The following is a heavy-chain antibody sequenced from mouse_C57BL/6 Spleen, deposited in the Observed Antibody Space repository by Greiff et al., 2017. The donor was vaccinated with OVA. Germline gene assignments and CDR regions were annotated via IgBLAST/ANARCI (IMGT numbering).Heavy chain of an antibody. J-gene: IGHJ3*01. CDR3: ARSEDSSGYLAY. CDR1: GYTFTSYW. V-gene: IGHV1-64*01. Sequence: QVHVKQPGAELVKPGASVKLSCKASGYTFTSYWMHWVKQRPGQGLEWIGMIHPNSGSTNYNEKFKSKATLTVDKSSSTAYMQLSSLTSEDSAVYYCARSEDSSGYLAYWGQGTLVTVSA. CDR2: IHPNSGST. D-gene: IGHD3-2*02.